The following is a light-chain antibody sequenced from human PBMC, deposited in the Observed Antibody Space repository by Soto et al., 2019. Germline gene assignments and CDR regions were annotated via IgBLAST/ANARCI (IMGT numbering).Light chain of an antibody. CDR2: AAS. CDR1: QGISSY. J-gene: IGKJ1*01. CDR3: QQLNSYPRT. Sequence: DIQLTQSPSSLSASVGDRVTITCRVSQGISSYLAWYQQKPGKAPKLLIYAASTLQSGVPSRFSGSGSGTEFTLTISSLQPEDFATYYCQQLNSYPRTFGQGTKVDI. V-gene: IGKV1-9*01.